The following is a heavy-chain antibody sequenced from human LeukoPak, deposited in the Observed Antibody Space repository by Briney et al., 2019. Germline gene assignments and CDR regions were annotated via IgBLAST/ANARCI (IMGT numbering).Heavy chain of an antibody. CDR3: ARGSWITGSTSYYYYMDV. V-gene: IGHV1-8*01. CDR2: MNPNNGKT. D-gene: IGHD1-7*01. Sequence: ASVKVSCKASGYTFTSYDINWVRQATGQGLEWMGWMNPNNGKTGYAQKFQGRVTMTRNSSIGTVYMELNTLRSEDTAVYYCARGSWITGSTSYYYYMDVWGKGTTVTVSS. J-gene: IGHJ6*03. CDR1: GYTFTSYD.